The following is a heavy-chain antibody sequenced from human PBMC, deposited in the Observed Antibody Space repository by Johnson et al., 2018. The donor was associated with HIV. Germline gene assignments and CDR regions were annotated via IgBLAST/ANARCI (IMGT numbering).Heavy chain of an antibody. J-gene: IGHJ3*02. Sequence: VQLLESGGGLVQPGGSLRLSCIASGFTVSGNYMSWVRQAPGKGLEWVGFIRSKAYSGATQHAAPVTGRLTISRDDSKSITYLQMNSLKTEDTAVYYCSRGRYSSSWDRWDDAFDIWGQGTMVTVSS. CDR1: GFTVSGNY. D-gene: IGHD6-13*01. V-gene: IGHV3-49*04. CDR3: SRGRYSSSWDRWDDAFDI. CDR2: IRSKAYSGAT.